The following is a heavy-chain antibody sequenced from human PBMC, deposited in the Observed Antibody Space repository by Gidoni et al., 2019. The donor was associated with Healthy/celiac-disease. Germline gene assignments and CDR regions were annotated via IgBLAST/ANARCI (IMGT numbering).Heavy chain of an antibody. CDR2: IYYSGST. CDR1: GCSISSGGYY. J-gene: IGHJ4*02. CDR3: ARFSDLPSFDY. Sequence: QVQLQESGPGLVKPSQTLSLTCTVSGCSISSGGYYWSWIRQHPGKGLEWIGYIYYSGSTYYNTSLKSRVTISVDTSKNQFSLKLSSVTAADTAVYYCARFSDLPSFDYWGQGTLVTVSS. V-gene: IGHV4-31*03.